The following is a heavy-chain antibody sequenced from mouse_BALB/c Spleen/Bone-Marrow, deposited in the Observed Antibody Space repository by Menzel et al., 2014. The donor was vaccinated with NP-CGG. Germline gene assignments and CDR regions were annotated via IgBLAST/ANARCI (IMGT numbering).Heavy chain of an antibody. CDR3: ARSGYGSNYDY. Sequence: VQLQQSGAELVRPGSSVKISCKASGYAFSSYWMIWVKQRPGQGLEWIEQIYPGDGDTNYNGKFKGKATLTADKSSSTAYMQLSSLTSEDSAVYFCARSGYGSNYDYWGQGTTLTVSS. CDR2: IYPGDGDT. J-gene: IGHJ2*01. V-gene: IGHV1-80*01. CDR1: GYAFSSYW. D-gene: IGHD1-1*01.